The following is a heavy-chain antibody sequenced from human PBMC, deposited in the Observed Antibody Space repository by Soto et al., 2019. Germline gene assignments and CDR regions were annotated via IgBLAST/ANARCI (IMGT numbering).Heavy chain of an antibody. CDR1: GFTFSSYG. J-gene: IGHJ3*02. V-gene: IGHV3-33*01. Sequence: GGSLRLSCAASGFTFSSYGMHWVRQAPGKGLEWVAVIWYDGSNKYYADSVKGRFTISRDNSKNTLYLQMNSLRAEDTAVYYCARDYYGSGSYYGLDDDFDIWGRGTMVTVSS. D-gene: IGHD3-10*01. CDR2: IWYDGSNK. CDR3: ARDYYGSGSYYGLDDDFDI.